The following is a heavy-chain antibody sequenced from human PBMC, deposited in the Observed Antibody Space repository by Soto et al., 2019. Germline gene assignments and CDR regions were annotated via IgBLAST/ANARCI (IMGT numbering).Heavy chain of an antibody. J-gene: IGHJ4*02. V-gene: IGHV3-23*01. CDR3: ARDSGYSSVDSVNHYFDY. Sequence: GGSLRLSCAASGFTFSSYAMSWVRQAPGKGLEWVSAISGSGGSTYYADSVKGRFTISRDNSKNTLYLQMNSLRAEDTAVYYCARDSGYSSVDSVNHYFDYWGLGALVTVSS. CDR1: GFTFSSYA. D-gene: IGHD5-12*01. CDR2: ISGSGGST.